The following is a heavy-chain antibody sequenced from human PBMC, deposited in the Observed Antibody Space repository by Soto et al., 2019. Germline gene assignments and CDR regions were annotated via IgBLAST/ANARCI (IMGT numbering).Heavy chain of an antibody. CDR3: ARVLDSSTSYIYS. CDR1: GGSFSEYY. D-gene: IGHD6-19*01. CDR2: INHSGSA. Sequence: TLSLTCAVYGGSFSEYYWTWVRQPPGKGQEWIGEINHSGSANYNPSLKSRVTISVDTSKNQFSLNLNSVTAADTALYFCARVLDSSTSYIYSXGQGTLVTVPS. J-gene: IGHJ4*02. V-gene: IGHV4-34*01.